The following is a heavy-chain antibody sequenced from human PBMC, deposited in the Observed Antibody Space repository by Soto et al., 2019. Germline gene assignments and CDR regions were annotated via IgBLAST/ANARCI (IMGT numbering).Heavy chain of an antibody. Sequence: GGSLRLSCAASGFTVSNSYMSWVRQPPGKGPEWVSIIYSGGNTYYADAVKGRFTISRDNAKNSLYLQMNSLRAEDTAVYYCARDGIAAAGYYYYYGMDVWGQGTTVTVSS. J-gene: IGHJ6*02. CDR2: IYSGGNT. D-gene: IGHD6-13*01. CDR3: ARDGIAAAGYYYYYGMDV. V-gene: IGHV3-53*01. CDR1: GFTVSNSY.